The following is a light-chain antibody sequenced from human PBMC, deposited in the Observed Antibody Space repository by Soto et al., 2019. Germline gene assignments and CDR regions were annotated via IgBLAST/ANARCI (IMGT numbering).Light chain of an antibody. CDR1: QSVSSY. CDR2: GAS. V-gene: IGKV3-20*01. Sequence: EIVLTQSPATLSLSPGERVTLSCRASQSVSSYLACHQQKPGQTPRLLFYGASSRATGIPDRFSGSGSGTDFTLTISRLEPEDFAVYYCQQHGTSPITFGQGTRLEIK. J-gene: IGKJ5*01. CDR3: QQHGTSPIT.